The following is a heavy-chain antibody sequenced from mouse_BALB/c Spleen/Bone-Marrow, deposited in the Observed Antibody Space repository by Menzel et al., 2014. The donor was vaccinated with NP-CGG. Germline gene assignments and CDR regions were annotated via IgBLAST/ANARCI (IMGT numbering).Heavy chain of an antibody. V-gene: IGHV1-54*01. CDR1: GYAFTDYL. CDR2: LNPGSGST. CDR3: ARYDGYFDD. Sequence: QVQLQQSGAELVRPGTSVKVSCKASGYAFTDYLMEWLKQRPGQGLEWIGVLNPGSGSTNYDEKFKDKATLTAGKSSSTAYMQLSSLTSDDSAVYCCARYDGYFDDWGQGTILTVSS. J-gene: IGHJ2*01. D-gene: IGHD2-3*01.